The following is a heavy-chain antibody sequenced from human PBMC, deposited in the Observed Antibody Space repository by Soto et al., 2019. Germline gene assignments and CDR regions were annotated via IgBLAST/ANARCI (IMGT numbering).Heavy chain of an antibody. CDR2: VNAYNGNT. CDR1: GYTFTSYG. J-gene: IGHJ4*02. CDR3: ARCDSSGYYCDY. V-gene: IGHV1-18*01. Sequence: ASVKVSCKASGYTFTSYGISWVRQAPGQGLEWMGGVNAYNGNTNYAQKFQGRVTMTTDTSTSTAYMELSSLRSEDTAVYYCARCDSSGYYCDYWGQGTLVTVSS. D-gene: IGHD3-22*01.